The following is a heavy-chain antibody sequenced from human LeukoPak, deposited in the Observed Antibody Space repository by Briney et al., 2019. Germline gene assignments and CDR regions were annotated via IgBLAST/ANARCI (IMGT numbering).Heavy chain of an antibody. J-gene: IGHJ4*02. CDR1: GFTFSSNW. V-gene: IGHV3-7*03. Sequence: PGGSLRLSCAASGFTFSSNWMAWVRQAPGKGLEWVANIKQDGSERYYVDSVKGRFTISRDNAKNSLDLQMNSLRADDTAVYYCARHSGYVIHWGQGTLVTVSS. CDR3: ARHSGYVIH. CDR2: IKQDGSER. D-gene: IGHD5-12*01.